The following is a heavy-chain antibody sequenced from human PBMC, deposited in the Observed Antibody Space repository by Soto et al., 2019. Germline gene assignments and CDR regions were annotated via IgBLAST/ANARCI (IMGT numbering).Heavy chain of an antibody. CDR3: ARDRCTTDKCYTHHFDV. CDR2: ISVYTGNT. V-gene: IGHV1-18*04. D-gene: IGHD2-8*01. Sequence: QVQLVQSGGEVTKPGASVKVSCTSSGYTFTSYGVSWVRQAPGQRLEWLGWISVYTGNTKQAQKFQDRVTLTTEASTGTASLELRSLRSDDTAVYYCARDRCTTDKCYTHHFDVWGQGTTVTVSS. J-gene: IGHJ6*02. CDR1: GYTFTSYG.